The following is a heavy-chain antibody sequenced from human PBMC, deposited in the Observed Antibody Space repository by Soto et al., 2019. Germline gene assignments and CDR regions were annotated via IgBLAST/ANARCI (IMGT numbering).Heavy chain of an antibody. J-gene: IGHJ4*02. CDR3: ARDRGYDSSGYPDPHLDY. Sequence: GGSLRLSCAASGFTFSSYSMNWVRQAPGKGLEWVSSISSSSSYIYYADSVKGRFTISRDNAKNSLYLQMNSLRAEDTAVYYCARDRGYDSSGYPDPHLDYWGQGTLVTVSS. CDR1: GFTFSSYS. CDR2: ISSSSSYI. V-gene: IGHV3-21*01. D-gene: IGHD3-22*01.